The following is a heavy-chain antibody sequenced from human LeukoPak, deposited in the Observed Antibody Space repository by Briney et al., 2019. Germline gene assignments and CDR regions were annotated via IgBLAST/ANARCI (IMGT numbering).Heavy chain of an antibody. J-gene: IGHJ4*02. Sequence: GGSLRLSCAASGFTFSSYWMSWVRQAPGKGLEWVSSISSSSSYIYYADSVKGRFTISRDNAKNSLYLQMNSLRAEDTAVYYCARDRGYSGYDPSHFDYWGQGTLVTVSS. CDR3: ARDRGYSGYDPSHFDY. CDR1: GFTFSSYW. CDR2: ISSSSSYI. V-gene: IGHV3-21*01. D-gene: IGHD5-12*01.